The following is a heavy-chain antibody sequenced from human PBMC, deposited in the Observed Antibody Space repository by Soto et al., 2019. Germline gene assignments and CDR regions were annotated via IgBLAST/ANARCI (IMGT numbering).Heavy chain of an antibody. D-gene: IGHD3-16*01. CDR2: IYSAGST. J-gene: IGHJ3*02. V-gene: IGHV4-4*07. Sequence: QLQLQESGPGLVKPSETLSLICTVSGGSISGSCWSWVRQPAGKGLEWIGRIYSAGSTNYNPSLKSRVTMSVDTSQNQFSLKLTSVTAADTAMYYCVRGDVFDIWGRGTMVTVSS. CDR3: VRGDVFDI. CDR1: GGSISGSC.